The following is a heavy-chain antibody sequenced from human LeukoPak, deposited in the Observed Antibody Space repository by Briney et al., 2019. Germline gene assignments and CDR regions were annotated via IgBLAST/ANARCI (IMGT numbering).Heavy chain of an antibody. CDR2: ISDSTSTI. D-gene: IGHD3-16*01. CDR3: ASWQPIRRGTFEY. Sequence: PGGSLRLSCAASGFTFSSYSMNWVRQAPGKGLEWVSFISDSTSTIYYADSVKGRFTISRDHAKNSLYLQMNSLTAEDTAVNSGASWQPIRRGTFEYWGQGTLVTVSS. V-gene: IGHV3-48*01. CDR1: GFTFSSYS. J-gene: IGHJ4*02.